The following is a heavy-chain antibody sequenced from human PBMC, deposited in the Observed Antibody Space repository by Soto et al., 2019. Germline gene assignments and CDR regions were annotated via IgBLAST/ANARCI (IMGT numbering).Heavy chain of an antibody. CDR3: ARVPITGTTTFNYYYYGMDV. CDR2: IKQDGSEK. J-gene: IGHJ6*02. CDR1: GFTFSSYW. Sequence: EVQLVESGGGLVQPGGSLRLSCAASGFTFSSYWMSWVRQAPGKGLEWVANIKQDGSEKYYVDSVKGRFTISRDNAKNSLYLQMNSLRAEDTAVYYCARVPITGTTTFNYYYYGMDVWGQGTTVTVSS. D-gene: IGHD1-7*01. V-gene: IGHV3-7*04.